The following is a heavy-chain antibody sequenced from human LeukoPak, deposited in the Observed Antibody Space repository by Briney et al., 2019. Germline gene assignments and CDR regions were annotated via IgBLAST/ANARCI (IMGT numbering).Heavy chain of an antibody. CDR2: MNPNSGDT. J-gene: IGHJ4*02. D-gene: IGHD3-10*01. V-gene: IGHV1-8*01. CDR1: GYTFTSYD. CDR3: ARGRWVTMAAYYFDY. Sequence: ASVKVSFKASGYTFTSYDINWVRQATGQGLEWMGWMNPNSGDTGYSQKFQGRVTMTRNTSISTAYMELSSLRSEDTAVYYCARGRWVTMAAYYFDYWGQGTLVTASS.